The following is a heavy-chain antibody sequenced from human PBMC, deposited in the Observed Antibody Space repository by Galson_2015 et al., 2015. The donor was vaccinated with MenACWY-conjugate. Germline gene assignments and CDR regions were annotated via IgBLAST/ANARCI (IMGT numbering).Heavy chain of an antibody. Sequence: LRLSCAVSGFTFRNYWMTWVRQAPGKGLEWVASIKKDGSEKYYVDSVKGRFTISRDNTKNSMYLEMNSLRAEDTAVYYCARGHYGMDVWGQGTPVTASS. V-gene: IGHV3-7*03. J-gene: IGHJ6*02. CDR1: GFTFRNYW. CDR2: IKKDGSEK. CDR3: ARGHYGMDV.